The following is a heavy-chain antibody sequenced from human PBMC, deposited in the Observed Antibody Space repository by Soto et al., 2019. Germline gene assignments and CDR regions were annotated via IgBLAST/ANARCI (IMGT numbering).Heavy chain of an antibody. D-gene: IGHD3-22*01. CDR2: IIPIFGTA. CDR1: GGTFSSYA. Sequence: GASVKVSCKASGGTFSSYAISWVRQAPGQGLEWMGGIIPIFGTANYAQKFQGRVTITADESTSTAYMELSSLRSEDTAVYYCARGDYYDSSGYKGGGSYYGMDVRGQGTTVTVSS. CDR3: ARGDYYDSSGYKGGGSYYGMDV. J-gene: IGHJ6*02. V-gene: IGHV1-69*13.